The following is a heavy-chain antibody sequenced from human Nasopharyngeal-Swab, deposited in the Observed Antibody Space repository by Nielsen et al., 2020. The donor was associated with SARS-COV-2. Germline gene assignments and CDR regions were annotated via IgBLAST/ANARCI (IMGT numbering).Heavy chain of an antibody. CDR1: GYVFSSYW. Sequence: GESLKISCKVSGYVFSSYWIGWVRQMPGKGLEWMGIIYPGDSNTRYSPSFQGQVTMSADKSTNTAYLQWSSLKASDTAMYYCARGGRVGSNSFLDYWGQGTLVTVSS. J-gene: IGHJ4*02. V-gene: IGHV5-51*01. D-gene: IGHD2-2*03. CDR2: IYPGDSNT. CDR3: ARGGRVGSNSFLDY.